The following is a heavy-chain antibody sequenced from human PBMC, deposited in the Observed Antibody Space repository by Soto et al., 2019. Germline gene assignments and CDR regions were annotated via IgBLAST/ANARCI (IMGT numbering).Heavy chain of an antibody. CDR1: GFRFIDHS. CDR3: ARLPKGSLVTA. CDR2: ISSGSDNI. J-gene: IGHJ4*02. Sequence: LVEAGGGLVSPGGSLRLSCVASGFRFIDHSMTWVRQSPGKGLQWIAYISSGSDNIYYAESVRGRFTVSRDNAKNALFLQMNSLSDNDTATYYCARLPKGSLVTAWGQGTRVTVSS. D-gene: IGHD2-21*02. V-gene: IGHV3-48*02.